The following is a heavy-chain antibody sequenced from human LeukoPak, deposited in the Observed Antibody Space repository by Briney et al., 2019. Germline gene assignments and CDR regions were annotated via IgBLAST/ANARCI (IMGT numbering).Heavy chain of an antibody. Sequence: GGSLRLSCAASGFTFGSYIMNWVRQAQGKGLEWVSYISSSGSTIYYSDSVKGRFTISRDNAKNSLCLQMNSLRDEDTAVYYCARDLNLSYWGQGTLVTVSS. CDR1: GFTFGSYI. D-gene: IGHD2/OR15-2a*01. V-gene: IGHV3-48*02. CDR2: ISSSGSTI. J-gene: IGHJ4*02. CDR3: ARDLNLSY.